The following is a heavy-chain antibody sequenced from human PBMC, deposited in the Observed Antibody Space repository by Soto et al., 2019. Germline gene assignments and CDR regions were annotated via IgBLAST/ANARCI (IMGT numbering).Heavy chain of an antibody. CDR3: TTDFNLADFDY. CDR1: GFTFSNAW. Sequence: GGSLRLSCAASGFTFSNAWMSWVRQAPGKGLEWVGRIKSKTDGGTTDYAAPVKGRFTIPRDDSKNTLYLQMNSLKTEDTAVYYCTTDFNLADFDYWGQGTLVTVSS. CDR2: IKSKTDGGTT. V-gene: IGHV3-15*01. J-gene: IGHJ4*02.